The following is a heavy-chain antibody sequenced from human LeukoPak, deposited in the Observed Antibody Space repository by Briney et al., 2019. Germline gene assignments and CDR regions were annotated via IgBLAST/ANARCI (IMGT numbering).Heavy chain of an antibody. J-gene: IGHJ4*02. D-gene: IGHD4-17*01. CDR1: GGSVSNSHYY. Sequence: SETLSLTCTVSGGSVSNSHYYWNWIRQPPGKGLEWIAYAHYSGSTNYNPSLKSRATISVDTSKNQFSLKLTSVIAADTAFYYCARGLTVTTDYWGQGTLVTVSS. CDR2: AHYSGST. CDR3: ARGLTVTTDY. V-gene: IGHV4-61*01.